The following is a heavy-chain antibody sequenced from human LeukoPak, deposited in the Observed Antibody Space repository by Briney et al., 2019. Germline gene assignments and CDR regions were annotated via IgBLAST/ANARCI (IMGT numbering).Heavy chain of an antibody. CDR2: INPSGGST. CDR1: GYTFTSYY. Sequence: GASVKVSCKASGYTFTSYYMHWVRQAPGQGLEWMGIINPSGGSTSYAQKFQGRVTITRDTSKNQFSLKLSSVTAADTAVYYCARVAGHPLNTADYWGQGTLVTVSS. J-gene: IGHJ4*02. V-gene: IGHV1-46*01. CDR3: ARVAGHPLNTADY. D-gene: IGHD2-21*02.